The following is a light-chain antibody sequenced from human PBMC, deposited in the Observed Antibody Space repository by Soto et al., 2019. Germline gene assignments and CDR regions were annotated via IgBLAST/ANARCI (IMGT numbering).Light chain of an antibody. J-gene: IGLJ3*02. CDR1: SSDVGGYNY. CDR3: SSYTGGATWV. Sequence: QSVLTQPASVSGSPGQSITISCTGTSSDVGGYNYVSWYQQHPGRAPKLMIFEVNNRPSGVSDRFSGSKSGNTASLTISGLQAEDEADYYCSSYTGGATWVFGGGTKLTVL. CDR2: EVN. V-gene: IGLV2-14*01.